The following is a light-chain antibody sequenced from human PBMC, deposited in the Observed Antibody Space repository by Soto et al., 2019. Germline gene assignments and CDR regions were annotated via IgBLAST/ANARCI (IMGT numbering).Light chain of an antibody. Sequence: QSALTQPASVSGSPGQSITISCTGTSSDVGGYNYVSWYQQHPGKAPKLVIYEVSNRPSGVSDRFSGSKSGNTASLTISGLQPDDEADYYCASYTGTSTLYVFGTGTKLTVL. J-gene: IGLJ1*01. CDR3: ASYTGTSTLYV. V-gene: IGLV2-14*01. CDR2: EVS. CDR1: SSDVGGYNY.